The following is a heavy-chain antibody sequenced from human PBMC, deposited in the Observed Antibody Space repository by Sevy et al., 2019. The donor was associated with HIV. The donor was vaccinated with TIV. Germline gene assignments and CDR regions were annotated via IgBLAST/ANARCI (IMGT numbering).Heavy chain of an antibody. CDR1: AFTFSSSA. CDR3: AKGIVVVSGAPSYIDV. CDR2: IGGNGVST. V-gene: IGHV3-23*01. J-gene: IGHJ6*03. Sequence: GGSLRLSCAGSAFTFSSSARSWVRQAPGEGLEWVSVIGGNGVSTYYADCVKGRFTISRDNSKNTVYLQMNSLRAEDTAVYYCAKGIVVVSGAPSYIDVWGKGTTVTVSS. D-gene: IGHD2-15*01.